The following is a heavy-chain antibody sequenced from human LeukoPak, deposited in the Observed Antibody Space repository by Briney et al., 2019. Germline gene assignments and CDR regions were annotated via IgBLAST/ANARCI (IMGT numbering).Heavy chain of an antibody. CDR2: INWNGGST. CDR3: ARIPYDSSGYYDY. V-gene: IGHV3-20*04. D-gene: IGHD3-22*01. J-gene: IGHJ4*02. Sequence: PGGSLRLSCAASGFTFDDYGMSWVRQAPGKGLEWVSGINWNGGSTGYADSMKGRFTISRDNAKNSLYLQMNSLRAEETALYYCARIPYDSSGYYDYWGQGTLVTVSS. CDR1: GFTFDDYG.